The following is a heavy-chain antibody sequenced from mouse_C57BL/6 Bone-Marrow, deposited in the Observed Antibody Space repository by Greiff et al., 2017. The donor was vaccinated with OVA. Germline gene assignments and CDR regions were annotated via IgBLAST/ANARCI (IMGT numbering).Heavy chain of an antibody. CDR3: ARGRRY. D-gene: IGHD1-1*01. CDR2: IYPGDGDT. V-gene: IGHV1-80*01. J-gene: IGHJ3*01. CDR1: GYAFSSYW. Sequence: VQLQESGAELVKPGASVKISCKASGYAFSSYWMNWVKQRLGKGLEWIGQIYPGDGDTNYNGKFKGKATLTADKSSSTAYMQLSSLTSEDSAVYFCARGRRYWGQGTLVTVSA.